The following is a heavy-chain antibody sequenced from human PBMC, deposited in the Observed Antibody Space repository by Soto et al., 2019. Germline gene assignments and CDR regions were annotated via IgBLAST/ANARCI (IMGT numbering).Heavy chain of an antibody. D-gene: IGHD6-19*01. Sequence: GGSLRLSCAASGFTFSSYTMNWVRRAPGKGLEWVSYISRGGNTIYYADSVKGRFTISRDNAKNSLYLQMNSLRDEDTAMYYCARFLAVAGTCFDSWGQGTLVTVSS. CDR3: ARFLAVAGTCFDS. CDR2: ISRGGNTI. V-gene: IGHV3-48*02. J-gene: IGHJ4*02. CDR1: GFTFSSYT.